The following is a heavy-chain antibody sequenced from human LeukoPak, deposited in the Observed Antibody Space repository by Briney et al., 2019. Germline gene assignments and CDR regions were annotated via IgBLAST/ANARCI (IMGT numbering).Heavy chain of an antibody. J-gene: IGHJ4*02. CDR1: GYTFTAYH. CDR3: ARGTQIDSSVYYAGHFDY. D-gene: IGHD3-22*01. CDR2: INPNDGST. Sequence: ASVKVSCKASGYTFTAYHMHWVRQAPGQGLEWMGIINPNDGSTNFAQRFQGRVTMTRDRSTSTVYMELSSLRSEDTAVYYCARGTQIDSSVYYAGHFDYWGQGTLVTVSS. V-gene: IGHV1-46*01.